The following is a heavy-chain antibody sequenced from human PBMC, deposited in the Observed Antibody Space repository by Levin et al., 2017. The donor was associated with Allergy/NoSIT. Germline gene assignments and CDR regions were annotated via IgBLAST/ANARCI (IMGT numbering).Heavy chain of an antibody. CDR2: VHPGDSDT. J-gene: IGHJ4*02. V-gene: IGHV5-51*01. Sequence: AGGSLRLSCKGSGYSFTNYWIAWVRQMPGKGLEWMGMVHPGDSDTRYSPSFQGQVTISVDKSITTAYLQWSSLKASDTAIYYCARGPTGNYYYYWGQGTVVTVSS. CDR1: GYSFTNYW. D-gene: IGHD1-1*01. CDR3: ARGPTGNYYYY.